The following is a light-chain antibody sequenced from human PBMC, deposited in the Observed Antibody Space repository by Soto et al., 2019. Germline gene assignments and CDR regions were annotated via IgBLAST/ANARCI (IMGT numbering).Light chain of an antibody. V-gene: IGKV3-15*01. CDR1: QTISND. CDR2: GAS. J-gene: IGKJ4*01. Sequence: EVMMTQSPATVSVSPGEGVTLSCRASQTISNDLAWYQQKPGQAPRLLIYGASTRATGVPARFSGGGSGTEFTLTISSLQSEDFAFYYCQQNNKWPPVTFGGGTRWIS. CDR3: QQNNKWPPVT.